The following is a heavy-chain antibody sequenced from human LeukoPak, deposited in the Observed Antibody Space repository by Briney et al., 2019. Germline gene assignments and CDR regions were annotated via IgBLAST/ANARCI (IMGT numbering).Heavy chain of an antibody. V-gene: IGHV1-2*02. CDR2: INPNSGGT. CDR1: GYTFTGYY. J-gene: IGHJ4*02. D-gene: IGHD5-12*01. Sequence: GASVKVSCKASGYTFTGYYMHWVRQAPGQGLEWMGWINPNSGGTNYAQKFQGRVTMTRDTSISTAYMELSRLRSDDTAVYYCARVLGGYDFLPALDYWGQGTLVTVSS. CDR3: ARVLGGYDFLPALDY.